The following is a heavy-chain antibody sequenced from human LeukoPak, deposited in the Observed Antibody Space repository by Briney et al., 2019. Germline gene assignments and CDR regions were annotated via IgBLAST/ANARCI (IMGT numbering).Heavy chain of an antibody. CDR3: ARGYDILTGYYLGWFDP. D-gene: IGHD3-9*01. V-gene: IGHV4-59*01. CDR2: IYYSGST. Sequence: SETLSLTCTVSGGSISSYYWSWIRQPPGKGLEWIGYIYYSGSTNYNPSLKSRVTISVDMSKNQFSLKLSSVTAADTAVYYCARGYDILTGYYLGWFDPWGQGTLVTVSS. J-gene: IGHJ5*02. CDR1: GGSISSYY.